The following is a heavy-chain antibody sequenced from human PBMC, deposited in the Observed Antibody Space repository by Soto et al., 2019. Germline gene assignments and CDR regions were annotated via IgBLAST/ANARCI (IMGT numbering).Heavy chain of an antibody. J-gene: IGHJ4*02. D-gene: IGHD3-10*01. Sequence: GGFLRLSCAASGFTFSNYAMTWVRQAPGKGLEWVSAISGSGNSTFHADSVKGRFTISRDNSKNTLYLQINSLRAEDTAIYYCARARIPGLRRGVVGETIVDWGQGTLVTVS. CDR3: ARARIPGLRRGVVGETIVD. CDR2: ISGSGNST. CDR1: GFTFSNYA. V-gene: IGHV3-23*01.